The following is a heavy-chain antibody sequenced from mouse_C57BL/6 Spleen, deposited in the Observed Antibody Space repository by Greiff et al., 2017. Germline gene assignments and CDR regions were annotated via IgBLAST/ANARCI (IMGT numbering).Heavy chain of an antibody. CDR2: ISYSGST. Sequence: EVQLVESGPGMVKPSQSLSLTCTVTGYSITSGYDWHWIRHFPGNKLEWMGYISYSGSTNYNPSLKSRISITHDTSKNHFFLKLNSVTTEDTATYYCARDHGDEGFAYWGQGTLVTVSA. D-gene: IGHD3-3*01. CDR3: ARDHGDEGFAY. V-gene: IGHV3-1*01. J-gene: IGHJ3*01. CDR1: GYSITSGYD.